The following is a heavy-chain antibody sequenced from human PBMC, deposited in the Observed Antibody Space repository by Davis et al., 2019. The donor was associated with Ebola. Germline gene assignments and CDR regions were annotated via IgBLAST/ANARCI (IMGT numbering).Heavy chain of an antibody. CDR2: IIPIFGTA. Sequence: SVKVSCKASGYTFTSYYMHWVRQAPGQGLEWMEGIIPIFGTANYAQKFQGRVTITADESTSTAYMELSSLRSEDTAVYYCARNPRAVHPGGYFDYWGQGTLVTVSS. J-gene: IGHJ4*02. V-gene: IGHV1-69*13. CDR3: ARNPRAVHPGGYFDY. CDR1: GYTFTSYY. D-gene: IGHD1-1*01.